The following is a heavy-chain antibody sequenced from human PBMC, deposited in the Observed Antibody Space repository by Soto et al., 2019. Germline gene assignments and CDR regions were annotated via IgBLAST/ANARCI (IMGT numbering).Heavy chain of an antibody. D-gene: IGHD5-12*01. CDR1: GGTFSSYA. V-gene: IGHV1-69*13. CDR3: ARENSGYDWAFDY. CDR2: IIPIFGTA. Sequence: RASVKVSCKASGGTFSSYAISWVRQAPGQGLEWMGRIIPIFGTANYAQKFQGRVTITADESTSTAYMELSSLRSEDTAVYYCARENSGYDWAFDYWGQGTLVTVSS. J-gene: IGHJ4*02.